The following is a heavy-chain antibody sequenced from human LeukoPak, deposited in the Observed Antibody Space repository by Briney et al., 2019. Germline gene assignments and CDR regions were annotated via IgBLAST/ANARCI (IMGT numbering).Heavy chain of an antibody. Sequence: PSETLSLTCTVSGGSISSYYWSWIRQPPGKGLEWIGYIYYSGSTNYNPSLKSRVTISVDTSKNQFSLKLSSVTAADTAVYYCARDTPAQNYYDSSGVNDAFDIWGQGTMVTVSS. CDR2: IYYSGST. J-gene: IGHJ3*02. D-gene: IGHD3-22*01. V-gene: IGHV4-59*01. CDR3: ARDTPAQNYYDSSGVNDAFDI. CDR1: GGSISSYY.